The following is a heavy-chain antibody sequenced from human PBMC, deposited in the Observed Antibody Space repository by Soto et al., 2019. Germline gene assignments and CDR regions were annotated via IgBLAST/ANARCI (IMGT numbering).Heavy chain of an antibody. Sequence: EVPLLESGGGLVQPGGSLRLSCAASGFTFSSYAMSWVRQAPGKGLEWVSAISGSGGSTDYADSVKGRFTISRDNSKNTLYLQMNSLRAEDTAVYYCAKDGIGYCISTSCYSVDYWGQGTLVTVSS. CDR1: GFTFSSYA. J-gene: IGHJ4*02. D-gene: IGHD2-2*01. CDR3: AKDGIGYCISTSCYSVDY. V-gene: IGHV3-23*01. CDR2: ISGSGGST.